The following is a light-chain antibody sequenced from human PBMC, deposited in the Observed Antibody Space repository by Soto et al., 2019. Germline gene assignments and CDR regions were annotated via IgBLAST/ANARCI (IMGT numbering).Light chain of an antibody. Sequence: IVLTQSPSTLSVSPGEGVTLSCRASQTVPARIAWYQQKPGQAPRLLIYGASIRAHGVPDRFSGTGSGTEFTLTISSLKSEDYGVYYCQQYKSWPPITFGQGTRLEI. V-gene: IGKV3-15*01. CDR1: QTVPAR. CDR3: QQYKSWPPIT. J-gene: IGKJ5*01. CDR2: GAS.